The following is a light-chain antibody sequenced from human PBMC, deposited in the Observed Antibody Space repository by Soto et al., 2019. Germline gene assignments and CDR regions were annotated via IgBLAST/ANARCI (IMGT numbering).Light chain of an antibody. CDR3: SSYTSSSTLVV. CDR2: EVS. CDR1: SSDVGGYNY. Sequence: QSALTQPASVSGSPGQSITISCTGTSSDVGGYNYVSWYQQHPGKAPKLMIYEVSNRPSGVSNRFSGSKSGNTASLTISGLQAEDEADYFCSSYTSSSTLVVFGGATKVTVL. V-gene: IGLV2-14*01. J-gene: IGLJ2*01.